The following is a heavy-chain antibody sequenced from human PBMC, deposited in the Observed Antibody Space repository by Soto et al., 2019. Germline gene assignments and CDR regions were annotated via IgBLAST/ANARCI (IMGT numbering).Heavy chain of an antibody. V-gene: IGHV4-59*01. CDR3: ARTRGLGEISPFFDS. CDR2: IYYSGRT. CDR1: GGSISDYQ. Sequence: QVQLQESGPGLVKPSETLSLTCSISGGSISDYQWSWIRPPPGQGLEWSGYIYYSGRTNYNPSLQSRGTRSLDTSTKQVSLRLRALPAADTAVYYCARTRGLGEISPFFDSWGQGALVTVSS. D-gene: IGHD3-16*02. J-gene: IGHJ4*02.